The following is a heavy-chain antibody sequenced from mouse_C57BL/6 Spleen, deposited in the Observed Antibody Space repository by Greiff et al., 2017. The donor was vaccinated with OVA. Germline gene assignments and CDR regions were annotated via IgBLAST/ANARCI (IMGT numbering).Heavy chain of an antibody. CDR3: ARWGLDGFFAY. J-gene: IGHJ3*01. CDR1: GYTFTSYW. CDR2: IYPSDSET. V-gene: IGHV1-61*01. Sequence: QVQLKQPGAELVRPGSSVKLSCKASGYTFTSYWMDWVKQRPGQGLEWIGNIYPSDSETHYNQKFKDKATLTVDKSSSTAYMQLSSLTSEDSAVYDCARWGLDGFFAYWGQGTLVTVSA. D-gene: IGHD2-3*01.